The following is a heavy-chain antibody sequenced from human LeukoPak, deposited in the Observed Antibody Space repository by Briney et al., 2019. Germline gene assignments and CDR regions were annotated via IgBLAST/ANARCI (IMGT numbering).Heavy chain of an antibody. CDR2: MNPNSGNT. CDR1: GYTFTTYD. Sequence: GASVKVSCKASGYTFTTYDIYWVRQATGQGLEWMGWMNPNSGNTGYAQKFQGRVTMTRNTSISTAYMELSSLRSEDTAVYYCARGPNKSDGGNSGSAWFDPWGQGTLVTVSS. V-gene: IGHV1-8*01. J-gene: IGHJ5*02. CDR3: ARGPNKSDGGNSGSAWFDP. D-gene: IGHD4-23*01.